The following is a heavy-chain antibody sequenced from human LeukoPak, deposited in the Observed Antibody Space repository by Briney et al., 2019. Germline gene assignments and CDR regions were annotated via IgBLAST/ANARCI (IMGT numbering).Heavy chain of an antibody. Sequence: GGSLRLSCAASGFTFSSYGMHWVRQAPGKGLEWVAFIRYDGNTKYYVDSVKGRFTISRDNSKNTLYLQMNSLSAEDTAVYYCAKVRLVVPAATVIDYWGQGTLVTVSS. CDR1: GFTFSSYG. J-gene: IGHJ4*02. D-gene: IGHD2-2*01. CDR2: IRYDGNTK. CDR3: AKVRLVVPAATVIDY. V-gene: IGHV3-30*02.